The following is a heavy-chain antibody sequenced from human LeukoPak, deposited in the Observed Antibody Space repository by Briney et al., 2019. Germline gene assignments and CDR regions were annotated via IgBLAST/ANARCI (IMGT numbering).Heavy chain of an antibody. CDR3: ARVTDMITFGGVIVISGVFDY. V-gene: IGHV3-11*04. Sequence: PGGSPRLSCAASGFTFSDYYMSWIRQAPGKGLEWVSYISSSGSTIYYADSVKGRFTISRDNAKNSLYLQMNSLRAEDTAVYYCARVTDMITFGGVIVISGVFDYWGQGTLVTVSS. D-gene: IGHD3-16*02. CDR1: GFTFSDYY. J-gene: IGHJ4*02. CDR2: ISSSGSTI.